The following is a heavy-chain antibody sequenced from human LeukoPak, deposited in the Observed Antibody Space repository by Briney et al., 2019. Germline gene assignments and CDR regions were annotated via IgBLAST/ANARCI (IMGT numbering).Heavy chain of an antibody. CDR1: GFTFSNYD. CDR2: IDGSGDNT. J-gene: IGHJ5*02. D-gene: IGHD4-11*01. CDR3: AKARTVFNWFDP. Sequence: GGSLRLSCAASGFTFSNYDMIWVRQAPGKGLEWVSAIDGSGDNTYYADSVKGRFTISRDNSKNTLYLQMNSLRAEDTAVYYCAKARTVFNWFDPWGQGTLVTVSS. V-gene: IGHV3-23*01.